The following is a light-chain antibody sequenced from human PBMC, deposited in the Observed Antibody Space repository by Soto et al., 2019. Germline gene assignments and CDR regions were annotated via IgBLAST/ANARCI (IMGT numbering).Light chain of an antibody. CDR1: RTISSW. J-gene: IGKJ4*01. V-gene: IGKV1-5*03. CDR3: QQYNSYFPIT. CDR2: KAS. Sequence: IQMTHSPSTLSVSIRDIVAITCGGRRTISSWLAWYQQQPLEGPKPLISKASALESGVPSTFSGYGSGTEFTLTISSLQDADFATYFCQQYNSYFPITFGGGSKVDIK.